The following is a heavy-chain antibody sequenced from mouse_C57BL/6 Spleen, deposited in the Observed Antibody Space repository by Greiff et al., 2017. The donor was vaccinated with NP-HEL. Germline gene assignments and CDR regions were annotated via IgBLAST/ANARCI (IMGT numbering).Heavy chain of an antibody. CDR1: GYTFTSYW. CDR3: ARDDLTTVGAY. CDR2: IDPSDSYT. J-gene: IGHJ3*01. V-gene: IGHV1-69*01. D-gene: IGHD1-1*01. Sequence: VQLQQPGAELVMPGASVKLSCKASGYTFTSYWMHWVKQRPGQGLEWIGEIDPSDSYTNYNQKFKGKSTLTVDKSSSTAYMQLSSLTSEDSAVYYCARDDLTTVGAYWGQETLVTVSA.